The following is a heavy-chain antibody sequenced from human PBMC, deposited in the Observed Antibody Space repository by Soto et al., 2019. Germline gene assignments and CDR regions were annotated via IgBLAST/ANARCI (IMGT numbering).Heavy chain of an antibody. CDR1: GFTFSSYG. J-gene: IGHJ4*02. CDR3: ARITRYCSGGSYYSGWGIDY. D-gene: IGHD2-15*01. CDR2: IWYDGSNK. Sequence: PGGSLRLSCAASGFTFSSYGMHWVRQAPGKGLEWVAVIWYDGSNKYYADSVKGRFTISRDNSKNTLYLQMNSLRAEDTAVYYCARITRYCSGGSYYSGWGIDYWGQGTLVTVSS. V-gene: IGHV3-33*01.